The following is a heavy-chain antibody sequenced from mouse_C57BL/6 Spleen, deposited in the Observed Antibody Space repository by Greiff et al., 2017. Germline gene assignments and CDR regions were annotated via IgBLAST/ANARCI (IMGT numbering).Heavy chain of an antibody. V-gene: IGHV1-15*01. J-gene: IGHJ4*01. D-gene: IGHD2-12*01. CDR2: IDPETGGT. Sequence: VKLQESGAELVRPGASVTLSCKASGYTFTDYEMHWVKQTPVHGLEWIGAIDPETGGTAYNQKFKGKAILTADKSSSTAYMELRSLTSEDSAVYYCTRWNYSYAMDYWGQGTSVTVSS. CDR1: GYTFTDYE. CDR3: TRWNYSYAMDY.